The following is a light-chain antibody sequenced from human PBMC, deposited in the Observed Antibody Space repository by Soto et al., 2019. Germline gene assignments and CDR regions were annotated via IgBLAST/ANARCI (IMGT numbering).Light chain of an antibody. Sequence: VLTQSPGTRSLCPGERATLSCRPSQSLSSRNLAWYQQKPGQAPRPLIYGVSSRATGIPDRFSGSGSGTDSTLTISRLEPEAFAVYYCPQYDSSPRTFGAGTKVDIK. V-gene: IGKV3-20*01. J-gene: IGKJ4*02. CDR3: PQYDSSPRT. CDR1: QSLSSRN. CDR2: GVS.